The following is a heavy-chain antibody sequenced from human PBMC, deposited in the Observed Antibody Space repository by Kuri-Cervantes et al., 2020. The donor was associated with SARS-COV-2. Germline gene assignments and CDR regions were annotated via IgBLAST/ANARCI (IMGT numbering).Heavy chain of an antibody. D-gene: IGHD3-3*01. CDR3: AKEEKVLRFLEWLGGMDV. V-gene: IGHV3-64*01. CDR1: GFTFSSYA. J-gene: IGHJ6*02. CDR2: ISSNGGST. Sequence: GESLKISCAASGFTFSSYAMHWVRQAPGKGLEYVSAISSNGGSTYYANSVKGRFTISRDNSKNTLYLQMGSLRAEDMAVYYCAKEEKVLRFLEWLGGMDVWGQGTTVTVSS.